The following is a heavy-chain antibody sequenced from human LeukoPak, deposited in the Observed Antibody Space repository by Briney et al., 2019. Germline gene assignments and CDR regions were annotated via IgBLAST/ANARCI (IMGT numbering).Heavy chain of an antibody. CDR1: GYTFTSYY. J-gene: IGHJ5*02. V-gene: IGHV1-46*01. Sequence: GASVKVSCKASGYTFTSYYMHWVRQAPGQGLEWMGIINPSGGSTSYAQKFQGRVTMTRDMSTSTVYMELSSLRSDDTAVYYCARAYGSGWYGYNWFDPWGQGTLVTVSS. CDR2: INPSGGST. D-gene: IGHD6-19*01. CDR3: ARAYGSGWYGYNWFDP.